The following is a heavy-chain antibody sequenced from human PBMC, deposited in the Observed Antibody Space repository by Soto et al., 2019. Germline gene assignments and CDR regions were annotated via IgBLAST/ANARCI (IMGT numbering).Heavy chain of an antibody. V-gene: IGHV1-69*12. Sequence: QLELVQSGAEVKKTGSSVKVSCKASGGTFSSYAISWVRQAPGQGLEWMGGIIPIFGTANYAQKFQGRVTITADESTSTAYMELSSLRTEDTAVYYCARHVPAAGYYYGMDVWGQGTTVTVSS. D-gene: IGHD2-2*01. CDR3: ARHVPAAGYYYGMDV. CDR2: IIPIFGTA. J-gene: IGHJ6*02. CDR1: GGTFSSYA.